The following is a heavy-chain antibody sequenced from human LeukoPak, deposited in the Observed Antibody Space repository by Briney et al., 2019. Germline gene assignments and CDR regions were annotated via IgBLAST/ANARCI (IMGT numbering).Heavy chain of an antibody. V-gene: IGHV4-4*07. CDR1: GGSISSYY. Sequence: SETLSLTCTVSGGSISSYYWSWIRQPAGKGLEWIGRIYTSGSTNYNPSLKSRVTMSVDTSKNQFSLKLSSVAAADTAVYYCARSRRFLEWLLEDYWGQGTLVTVSS. J-gene: IGHJ4*02. D-gene: IGHD3-3*01. CDR3: ARSRRFLEWLLEDY. CDR2: IYTSGST.